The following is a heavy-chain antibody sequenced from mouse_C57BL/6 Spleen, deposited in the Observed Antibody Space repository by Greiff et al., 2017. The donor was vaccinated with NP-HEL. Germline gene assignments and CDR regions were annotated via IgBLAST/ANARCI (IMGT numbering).Heavy chain of an antibody. D-gene: IGHD2-3*01. CDR1: GYTFTSYW. J-gene: IGHJ3*01. Sequence: QVQLQQPGAELVMPGASVKLSCKASGYTFTSYWMHWVKQRPGQGLEWIGEIDPSDSYPNYNQKFKGKSTLTVDKSSSTAYMQLSSLTSEDSAVYYCARSGDGYYAWFADWGQGTLVTVSA. CDR2: IDPSDSYP. V-gene: IGHV1-69*01. CDR3: ARSGDGYYAWFAD.